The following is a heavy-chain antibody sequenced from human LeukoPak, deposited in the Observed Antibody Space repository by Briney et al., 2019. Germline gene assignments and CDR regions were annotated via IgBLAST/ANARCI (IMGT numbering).Heavy chain of an antibody. CDR2: INTDGTVT. V-gene: IGHV3-74*01. CDR3: ATKQWLAPPPDS. J-gene: IGHJ4*02. CDR1: GVTFSKYW. Sequence: GGSLRLSCAASGVTFSKYWMLWVRQAPGKGLERVSRINTDGTVTTYADSVKGRFTVSRDNAANTMFLQMNSVRDEDTAVYYCATKQWLAPPPDSWGQGTPVTVSS. D-gene: IGHD6-19*01.